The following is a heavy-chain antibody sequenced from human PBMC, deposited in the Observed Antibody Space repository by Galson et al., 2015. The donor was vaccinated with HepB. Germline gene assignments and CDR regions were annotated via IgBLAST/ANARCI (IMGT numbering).Heavy chain of an antibody. CDR3: AKLPGYSSYDRRNRGSDY. V-gene: IGHV3-30*18. CDR1: GFTFGSYG. D-gene: IGHD5-12*01. CDR2: ISYDGSNK. Sequence: SLRLSCAASGFTFGSYGMHWVRQAPGKGLEWVAVISYDGSNKYYADSVKGRFTISRDNSKNMLYLQMNSLRAEDTAVYYCAKLPGYSSYDRRNRGSDYWGQGTLVTVSS. J-gene: IGHJ4*02.